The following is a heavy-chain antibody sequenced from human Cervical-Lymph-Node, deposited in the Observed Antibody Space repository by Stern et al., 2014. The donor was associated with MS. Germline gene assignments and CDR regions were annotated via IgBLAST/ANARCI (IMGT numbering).Heavy chain of an antibody. CDR1: GFTFSSYA. Sequence: EVQLVESGGGLVQPGGSLRLSCAASGFTFSSYAMSWVRQAPGKGLEWVSGISGSGWNTYHTNSVKGRFTISGDNSKNPLYLQMNSRRAEDSAVYYCAKDRQWLVRYFDYWGQGTLVTVSS. V-gene: IGHV3-23*04. CDR3: AKDRQWLVRYFDY. CDR2: ISGSGWNT. J-gene: IGHJ4*02. D-gene: IGHD6-19*01.